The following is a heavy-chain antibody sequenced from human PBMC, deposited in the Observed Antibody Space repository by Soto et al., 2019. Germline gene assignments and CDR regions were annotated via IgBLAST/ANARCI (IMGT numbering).Heavy chain of an antibody. D-gene: IGHD2-2*01. CDR1: GYTFTGYY. V-gene: IGHV1-2*02. J-gene: IGHJ6*02. Sequence: QVQLVQSGAEVKKPGASVKVSCKASGYTFTGYYMHWVRQAPGQGLEWMGWINPNSGDTSYAQKFQGRVTMTRDTSITPAYMELSRLRSDDTAVYYCARGHCSSTSCYGSDYYYGLDVWGQGTTVTVSS. CDR2: INPNSGDT. CDR3: ARGHCSSTSCYGSDYYYGLDV.